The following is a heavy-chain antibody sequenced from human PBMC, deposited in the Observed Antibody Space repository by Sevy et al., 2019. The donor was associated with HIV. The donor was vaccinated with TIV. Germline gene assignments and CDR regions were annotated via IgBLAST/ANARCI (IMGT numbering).Heavy chain of an antibody. V-gene: IGHV4-59*01. D-gene: IGHD6-25*01. CDR1: GGSISAYY. CDR3: ARAPPVRSGDDSLNWFDP. J-gene: IGHJ5*02. CDR2: IYYSGST. Sequence: SETLSLTCTIFGGSISAYYWSWFRQPPGRGLEYIGYIYYSGSTNYNPSLKSRVTISVDTSKNQFSLRLTSVTTADRATYYCARAPPVRSGDDSLNWFDPWGQGALVTVSS.